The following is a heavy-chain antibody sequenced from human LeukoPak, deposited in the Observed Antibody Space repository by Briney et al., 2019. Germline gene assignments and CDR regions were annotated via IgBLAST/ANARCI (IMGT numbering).Heavy chain of an antibody. D-gene: IGHD6-13*01. CDR1: GFTFSDYY. CDR2: ISSSSSAI. CDR3: AKDIGDVAAAGPDY. V-gene: IGHV3-11*01. J-gene: IGHJ4*02. Sequence: GGSLRLSCAASGFTFSDYYMSWIRQAPGKGLEWVSYISSSSSAIYYADSVKGRFTISRDNAKNSLYLQMNSLRAEDTALYYCAKDIGDVAAAGPDYWGQGTLVTVSS.